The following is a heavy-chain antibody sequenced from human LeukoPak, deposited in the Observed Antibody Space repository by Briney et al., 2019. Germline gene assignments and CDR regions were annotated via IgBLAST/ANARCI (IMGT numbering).Heavy chain of an antibody. CDR2: IWYDGSNK. CDR3: ATQLRYFDWLPLGY. D-gene: IGHD3-9*01. Sequence: GGSLRLSCAASGFTFSSYGRQWVRQAPGKGLEWWVIIWYDGSNKYYADSVKGRFTSSRDNSKNTLYIQINSLRAEDTAVYYRATQLRYFDWLPLGYWGQGTMVTVSS. V-gene: IGHV3-33*01. CDR1: GFTFSSYG. J-gene: IGHJ4*02.